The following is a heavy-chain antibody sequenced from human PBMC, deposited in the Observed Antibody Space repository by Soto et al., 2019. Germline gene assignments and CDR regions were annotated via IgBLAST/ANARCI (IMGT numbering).Heavy chain of an antibody. CDR1: GFTYGDSY. J-gene: IGHJ5*02. CDR3: VRGGGGGLFDP. V-gene: IGHV3-11*06. D-gene: IGHD2-15*01. Sequence: SRRLSCARSGFTYGDSYMSWIRQAPGKGLEWLSYISRGSRYPAYADSVKGRFTSSRDNAKRSLYLQMMSLTAEDRAIYYSVRGGGGGLFDPWGQGTMVTVS. CDR2: ISRGSRYP.